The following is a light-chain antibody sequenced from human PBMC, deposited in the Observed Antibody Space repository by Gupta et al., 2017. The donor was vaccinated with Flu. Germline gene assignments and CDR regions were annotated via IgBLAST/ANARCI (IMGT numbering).Light chain of an antibody. J-gene: IGKJ3*01. CDR1: QGINNY. CDR3: PQCYSAPFA. CDR2: AAS. Sequence: DIQMTQSPSSLSASLGDRVAITCRASQGINNYLAWYQHKPGRVPKLLIYAASTLQSGVPSQFSGSESGTDFTLTIPSLQPEEVATYYCPQCYSAPFAFGPGTKVDIK. V-gene: IGKV1-27*01.